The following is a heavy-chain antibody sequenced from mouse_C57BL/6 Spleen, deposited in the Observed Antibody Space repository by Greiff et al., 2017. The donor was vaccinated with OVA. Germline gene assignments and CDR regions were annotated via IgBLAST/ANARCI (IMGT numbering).Heavy chain of an antibody. CDR2: ISYDGSN. J-gene: IGHJ2*01. CDR1: GYSITSGYY. D-gene: IGHD1-1*01. Sequence: EVQVVESGPGLVKPSQSLSLTCSVTGYSITSGYYWNWIRQFPGNKLEWMGYISYDGSNNYNPSLKNRISITRDTSKNQFFLKLNSVTTEDTATYYCARGGGDYGSSPFDYWGQGTTLTVSS. V-gene: IGHV3-6*01. CDR3: ARGGGDYGSSPFDY.